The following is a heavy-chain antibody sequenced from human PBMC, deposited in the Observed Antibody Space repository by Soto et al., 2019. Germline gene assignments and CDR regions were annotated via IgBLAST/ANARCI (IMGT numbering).Heavy chain of an antibody. V-gene: IGHV4-4*02. D-gene: IGHD3-16*01. J-gene: IGHJ6*02. CDR1: CGSISSSNW. CDR2: IYHSGST. CDR3: ARASGGGVASYYYYYYGMDV. Sequence: PSETLSLTCAVSCGSISSSNWWSWVRQPPGKGLEWIGEIYHSGSTNYNPSLKSRVTISVDKSKSQFSLKLSSVTAADTAVYYCARASGGGVASYYYYYYGMDVWGQGTTVTVSS.